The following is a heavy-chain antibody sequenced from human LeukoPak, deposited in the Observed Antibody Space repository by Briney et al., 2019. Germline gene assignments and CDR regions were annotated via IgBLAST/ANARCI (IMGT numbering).Heavy chain of an antibody. V-gene: IGHV3-48*01. J-gene: IGHJ3*01. CDR3: ARTDAFDV. CDR2: ISSGSDST. CDR1: GFTFSSYS. Sequence: GGSLRLSCAVSGFTFSSYSMNWVRQAPGRGLEWVSYISSGSDSTYYADSVKGRFTISRDNARKSLYLQMNSLRAEDTAVYYCARTDAFDVWGQGTMVIVSS.